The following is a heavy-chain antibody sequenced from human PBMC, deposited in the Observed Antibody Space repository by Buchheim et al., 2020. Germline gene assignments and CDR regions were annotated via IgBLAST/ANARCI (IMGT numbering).Heavy chain of an antibody. CDR3: ARCWHGTFRIDDGFDV. CDR1: GGSISSSNW. D-gene: IGHD2-15*01. CDR2: VYQSGST. J-gene: IGHJ3*01. Sequence: QVQLQESGPGLVKPSGTLSLTCAVSGGSISSSNWWSWVRQPPGKGLEWIGEVYQSGSTNYKSSLRRRVTISVAKYKNHFSLKLTSVTAADTAVYYCARCWHGTFRIDDGFDVWGQGT. V-gene: IGHV4-4*02.